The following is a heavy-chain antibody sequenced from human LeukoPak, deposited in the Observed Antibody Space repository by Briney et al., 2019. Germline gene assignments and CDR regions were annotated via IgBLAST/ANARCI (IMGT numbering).Heavy chain of an antibody. CDR2: INPNSGGT. V-gene: IGHV1-2*02. CDR3: ARVVDSGSSPRGNWFDP. J-gene: IGHJ5*02. Sequence: ASVKVSCKASGYTCTGYYMHWVRQAPRQGLEWMGWINPNSGGTNYAQKFQGRVTMTRDTSISTAYMELSRLRPDDTAVYYCARVVDSGSSPRGNWFDPWGQGTLVTVSS. CDR1: GYTCTGYY. D-gene: IGHD1-26*01.